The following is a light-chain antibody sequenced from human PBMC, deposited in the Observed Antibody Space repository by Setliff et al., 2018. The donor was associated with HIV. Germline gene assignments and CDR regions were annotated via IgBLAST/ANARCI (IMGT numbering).Light chain of an antibody. Sequence: SVLAQPASVSGSPGQSITISCNGTSNDIGSYNYVSWYQQHPGKAPKLVIYDVAQRPSGGSSRFSGSESGDTASLTISGLQTEDEADYYCNSYTSSDTYVFGTGTNVTVL. J-gene: IGLJ1*01. CDR3: NSYTSSDTYV. CDR1: SNDIGSYNY. V-gene: IGLV2-14*03. CDR2: DVA.